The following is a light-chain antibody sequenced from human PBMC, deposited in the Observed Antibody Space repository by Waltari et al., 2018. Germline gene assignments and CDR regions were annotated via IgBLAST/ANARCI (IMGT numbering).Light chain of an antibody. J-gene: IGLJ2*01. CDR1: ALPKQY. CDR3: QSADSSGTYVV. V-gene: IGLV3-25*03. Sequence: SYELTQPPSVSVSPGQTARITCSGDALPKQYAYWYQQKPGQAPVLGIYNDSGRPSGIPERFSGSSSGTTVTLTISGVQAEDEADYYCQSADSSGTYVVFGGGTKLTVL. CDR2: NDS.